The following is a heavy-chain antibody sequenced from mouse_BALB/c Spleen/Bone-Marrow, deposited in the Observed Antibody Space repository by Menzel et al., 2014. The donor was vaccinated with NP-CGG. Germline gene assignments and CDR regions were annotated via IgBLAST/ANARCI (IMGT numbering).Heavy chain of an antibody. CDR1: GYTFTNYW. J-gene: IGHJ4*01. V-gene: IGHV1S22*01. Sequence: LKQPGSELVRPGASVKLSCKASGYTFTNYWIHWVKQRPGQGLEWIGNVYPGRGSINSDEKFKTKATLTVDTSSSTAYMHLNSLTSEDSAVYYCARRLRGYYAMDYWGQGTSVTVSS. CDR3: ARRLRGYYAMDY. D-gene: IGHD1-3*01. CDR2: VYPGRGSI.